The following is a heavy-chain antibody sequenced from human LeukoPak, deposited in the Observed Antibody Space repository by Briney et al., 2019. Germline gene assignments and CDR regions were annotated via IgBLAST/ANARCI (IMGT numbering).Heavy chain of an antibody. CDR2: INHSGST. D-gene: IGHD5-18*01. J-gene: IGHJ6*02. CDR3: ARGLQLPYTYYYYGMDV. Sequence: SETLSLTCAVYGVSFSGYYWSWIRQPPGKGLEWIGEINHSGSTNYNPSLKSRVTISVDTSKNQFSLKLSSVTAADTAVYYCARGLQLPYTYYYYGMDVWGQGTTVTVSS. CDR1: GVSFSGYY. V-gene: IGHV4-34*01.